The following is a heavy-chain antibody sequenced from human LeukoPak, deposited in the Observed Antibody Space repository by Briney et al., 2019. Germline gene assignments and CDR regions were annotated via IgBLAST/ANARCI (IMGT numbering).Heavy chain of an antibody. J-gene: IGHJ4*02. CDR1: GFTVSSNY. CDR2: IYSGGST. CDR3: AGGIVVAGVFDY. Sequence: PGGSLRLSCAASGFTVSSNYMSWVRQAPGKGLEWVSIIYSGGSTYFADSVKGRFTISRDISKNTLYLQMDILRAEDTAMYYCAGGIVVAGVFDYWGQGTLVTVSS. D-gene: IGHD6-19*01. V-gene: IGHV3-53*01.